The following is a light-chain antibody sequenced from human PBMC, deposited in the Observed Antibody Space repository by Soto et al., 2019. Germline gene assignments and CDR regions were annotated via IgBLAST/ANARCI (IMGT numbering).Light chain of an antibody. CDR2: GNS. Sequence: QSVLTQPPSVSGAPGQRVTISCAGSSSNIGAGYVVHWYQQLPGTAPKLLIYGNSNRPSGVPELSAGTKSGTSASLAITGLPAEDAADYYYKGGDNSDLGVFGGGTKLTVL. J-gene: IGLJ3*02. V-gene: IGLV1-40*01. CDR3: KGGDNSDLGV. CDR1: SSNIGAGYV.